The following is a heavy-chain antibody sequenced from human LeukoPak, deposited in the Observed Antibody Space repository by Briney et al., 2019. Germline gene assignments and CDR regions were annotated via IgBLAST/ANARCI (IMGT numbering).Heavy chain of an antibody. CDR1: VYTFTSYD. CDR2: MNPNSGNT. CDR3: AGVVDTVFDY. V-gene: IGHV1-8*01. D-gene: IGHD5-18*01. Sequence: GASENVSRKASVYTFTSYDINWVRQATGQGLECMGWMNPNSGNTGYAQKFQGRVTMTRNTSISTAYMELRRLRSDDASVYYCAGVVDTVFDYWGQGTLVTVSS. J-gene: IGHJ4*02.